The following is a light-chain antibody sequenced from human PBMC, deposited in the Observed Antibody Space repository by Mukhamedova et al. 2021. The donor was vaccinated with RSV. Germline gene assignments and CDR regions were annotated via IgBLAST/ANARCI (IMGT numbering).Light chain of an antibody. J-gene: IGKJ2*04. Sequence: LNWFQQRPGQSRRRLIYKISNWDSGVPDRFSGSGSGTAFTLKISRVEAEDVGVYYCLHGIYLPPWCSFGQGTRLEIK. CDR2: KIS. CDR3: LHGIYLPPWCS. V-gene: IGKV2D-30*01.